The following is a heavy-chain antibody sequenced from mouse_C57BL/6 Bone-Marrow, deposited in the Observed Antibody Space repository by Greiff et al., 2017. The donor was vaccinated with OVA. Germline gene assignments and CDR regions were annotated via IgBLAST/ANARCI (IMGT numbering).Heavy chain of an antibody. D-gene: IGHD2-4*01. Sequence: VQLQQPGAELVKPGASVKLSCKASGYTFNSYWMHWVKQRPGQGLEWIGMIHTNSGSSNSNDKLKRKATLTIAKSSSTAYMQLSRLTSEVTAVYYCARLGLRRGCLAYWGQGTTLTVSS. CDR3: ARLGLRRGCLAY. V-gene: IGHV1-64*01. CDR2: IHTNSGSS. J-gene: IGHJ2*01. CDR1: GYTFNSYW.